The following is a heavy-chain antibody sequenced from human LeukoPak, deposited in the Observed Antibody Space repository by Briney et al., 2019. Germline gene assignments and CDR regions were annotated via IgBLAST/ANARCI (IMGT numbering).Heavy chain of an antibody. Sequence: SETLSLTCTVSGGSISSYYWSWIRQPAGKGLEWIGEINHSGSTNYNPSLKSRVTISVDTSKNQFSLKLSSVTAADTAVYYCARAGRRPIVVVPAAKNWFDPWGQGTLVTVSS. CDR3: ARAGRRPIVVVPAAKNWFDP. CDR2: INHSGST. CDR1: GGSISSYY. V-gene: IGHV4-34*01. J-gene: IGHJ5*02. D-gene: IGHD2-2*01.